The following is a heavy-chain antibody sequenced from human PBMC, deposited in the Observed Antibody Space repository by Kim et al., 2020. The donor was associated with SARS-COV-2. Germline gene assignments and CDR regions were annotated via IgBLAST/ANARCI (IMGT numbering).Heavy chain of an antibody. CDR3: ARGRGGSYYYYYYMDV. D-gene: IGHD1-26*01. V-gene: IGHV4-34*01. CDR1: GGSFSGYY. J-gene: IGHJ6*03. CDR2: INHSGST. Sequence: SETLSLTCAVYGGSFSGYYWSWIRQPPGKGLEWIGEINHSGSTNYNPSLKSRVTISVDTSKNQFSLKLSSVTAADTAVYYCARGRGGSYYYYYYMDVWGKGTTVTVSS.